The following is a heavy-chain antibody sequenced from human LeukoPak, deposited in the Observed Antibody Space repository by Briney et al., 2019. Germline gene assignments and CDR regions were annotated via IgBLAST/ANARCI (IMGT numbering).Heavy chain of an antibody. CDR3: AITRDYGSGSYYTPANAFDI. Sequence: RASVTVSCTASGGTFSSYAISWVRQAPGQGLEWMGGIIPIFGTANYAQKFQGRVTITADESTSTAYMELSSLRSEDTAVYYCAITRDYGSGSYYTPANAFDIWGQGTMVIVSS. CDR1: GGTFSSYA. CDR2: IIPIFGTA. V-gene: IGHV1-69*13. J-gene: IGHJ3*02. D-gene: IGHD3-10*01.